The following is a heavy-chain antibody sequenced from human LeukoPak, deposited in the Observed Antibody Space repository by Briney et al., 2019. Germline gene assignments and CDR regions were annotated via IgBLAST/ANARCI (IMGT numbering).Heavy chain of an antibody. D-gene: IGHD3-10*01. V-gene: IGHV3-11*01. CDR3: ARGYYGSGSCYKGPYGMDV. CDR1: GFTFSDYY. J-gene: IGHJ6*02. CDR2: ISSSGSTI. Sequence: GGSLRLSCAASGFTFSDYYMSWIRQAPGKGLEGVSYISSSGSTIYYADSVEGRFTISRENAKNSLYLQMNSLRAEDTAVYYCARGYYGSGSCYKGPYGMDVWGQGTTVTVSS.